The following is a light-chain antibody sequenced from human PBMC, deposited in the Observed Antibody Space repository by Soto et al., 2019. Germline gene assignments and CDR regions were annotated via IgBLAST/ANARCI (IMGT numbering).Light chain of an antibody. Sequence: EIVLTQSPGILSLSPGERATLSCRASQTITGSYLAWYQQKPGQAPRLLIYGASIRATGIPDRFSGSGSGTDFTLIISRLEPEDFAVYYCQQYGSSPRTFGQGTKVEIK. J-gene: IGKJ1*01. CDR2: GAS. CDR1: QTITGSY. V-gene: IGKV3-20*01. CDR3: QQYGSSPRT.